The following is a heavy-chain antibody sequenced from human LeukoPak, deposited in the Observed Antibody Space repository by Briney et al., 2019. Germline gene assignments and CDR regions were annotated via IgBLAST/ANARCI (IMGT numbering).Heavy chain of an antibody. CDR3: ARHSRNCSGGYCFLYY. CDR2: IYSGGTT. Sequence: SETLSLTCSVSGGSISSDSYYWGWIRQRPGKGLEWIGSIYSGGTTYYNPSLKSRVTISVDTSKNQFSLKLTSVTAADAAAYYCARHSRNCSGGYCFLYYWGQGTLVTVSS. V-gene: IGHV4-39*01. J-gene: IGHJ4*02. CDR1: GGSISSDSYY. D-gene: IGHD2-15*01.